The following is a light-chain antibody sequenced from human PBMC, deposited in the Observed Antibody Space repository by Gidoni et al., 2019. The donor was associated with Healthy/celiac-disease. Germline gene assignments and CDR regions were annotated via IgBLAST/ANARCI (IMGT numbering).Light chain of an antibody. Sequence: QSALTQPASESGSPGQSITISCTGTSSDVGSYNLVSWYQQHPGKAPKLMIYEGSKRPSGVSNRFSGSKSGNTASLTISGLQAEDEADYYCCSYAGSSTYYVFGTGTKVTVL. J-gene: IGLJ1*01. V-gene: IGLV2-23*01. CDR3: CSYAGSSTYYV. CDR2: EGS. CDR1: SSDVGSYNL.